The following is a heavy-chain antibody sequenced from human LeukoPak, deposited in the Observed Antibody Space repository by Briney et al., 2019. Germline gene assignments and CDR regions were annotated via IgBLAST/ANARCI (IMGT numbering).Heavy chain of an antibody. CDR2: VYHTGST. J-gene: IGHJ4*02. V-gene: IGHV4-59*08. CDR1: GGSVSSYY. Sequence: SLTLSLTCSVSGGSVSSYYWSWIRQPPGKGLEWIGYVYHTGSTNYNPSLKSRVTMFEDKSKNQFSLRLYSVTVADTAVYYCARHFAYSSSSYFDYWGQGSLVTVSS. D-gene: IGHD6-6*01. CDR3: ARHFAYSSSSYFDY.